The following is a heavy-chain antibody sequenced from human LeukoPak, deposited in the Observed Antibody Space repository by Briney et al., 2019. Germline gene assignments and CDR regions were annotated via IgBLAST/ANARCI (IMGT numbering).Heavy chain of an antibody. D-gene: IGHD5-24*01. Sequence: PGGSLRLSCVVSGFTFNRCWMNWVRQAPGKGLEWVAHINPDGRDTYYVDSVKGRFTISRDNAQNSMYLQMNSLRAEDTAVYYCAKGARWLQSPDFDYWGQGTLVTVSS. V-gene: IGHV3-7*03. J-gene: IGHJ4*02. CDR3: AKGARWLQSPDFDY. CDR1: GFTFNRCW. CDR2: INPDGRDT.